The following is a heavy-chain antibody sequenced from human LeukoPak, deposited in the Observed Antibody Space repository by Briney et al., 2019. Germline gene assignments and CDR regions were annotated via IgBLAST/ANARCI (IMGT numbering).Heavy chain of an antibody. V-gene: IGHV4-39*07. CDR1: GVSIRSSSYF. CDR2: VYYSGST. Sequence: SETLSLTCSVSGVSIRSSSYFWGWPRQPPGRGPEWIGSVYYSGSTYYNPSLKSRVTISVDRSKNQFSLKLGSVTAAGTAVYYCARDECSSTSCDRDAFDIWGQGTMVTVSS. D-gene: IGHD2-2*02. CDR3: ARDECSSTSCDRDAFDI. J-gene: IGHJ3*02.